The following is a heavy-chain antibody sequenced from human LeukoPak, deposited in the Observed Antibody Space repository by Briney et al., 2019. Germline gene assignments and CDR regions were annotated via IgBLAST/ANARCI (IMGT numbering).Heavy chain of an antibody. V-gene: IGHV1-18*01. CDR3: ARDPDILTGYPLYSFDY. CDR1: GYTFNNYG. D-gene: IGHD3-9*01. CDR2: VSSYNGDT. J-gene: IGHJ4*02. Sequence: GASVKVSCKASGYTFNNYGISWVRQAPGQGLEWMGWVSSYNGDTNYAKKFQGRVTMTRDTSTSTFYMEVSSLRSEDTAVYYCARDPDILTGYPLYSFDYWGLGTLVTVSS.